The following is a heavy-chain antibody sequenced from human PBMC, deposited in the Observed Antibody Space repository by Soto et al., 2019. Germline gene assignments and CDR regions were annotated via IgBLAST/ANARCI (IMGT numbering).Heavy chain of an antibody. D-gene: IGHD3-10*01. J-gene: IGHJ3*01. CDR3: ATSSGFQPPVRDAFDV. CDR2: LWHDSSTE. Sequence: QVQLVESGGGVVQPGRSLRLSCAASGFTFSGSGMHWVRQAPGMGLEWVAVLWHDSSTEYYADSVKGRFTVSRDNPKNSLFLQMNSLRAADTAVYYCATSSGFQPPVRDAFDVWGQGTMVTVSS. CDR1: GFTFSGSG. V-gene: IGHV3-33*01.